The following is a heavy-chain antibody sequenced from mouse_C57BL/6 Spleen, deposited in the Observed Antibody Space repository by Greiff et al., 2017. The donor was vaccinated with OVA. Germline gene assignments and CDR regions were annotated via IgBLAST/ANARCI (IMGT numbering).Heavy chain of an antibody. D-gene: IGHD1-1*01. V-gene: IGHV5-16*01. CDR2: INYDGSST. J-gene: IGHJ2*01. CDR1: GFTFSDYY. CDR3: ARDRSYYGSSEYYFDY. Sequence: EVKLEESEGGLVQPGSSMKLSCTASGFTFSDYYMAWVRQVPEKGLEWVANINYDGSSTYYLDSLKSRFIISRDNAKNILYLQMSSLKSEDTATYYCARDRSYYGSSEYYFDYWGQGTTLTVSS.